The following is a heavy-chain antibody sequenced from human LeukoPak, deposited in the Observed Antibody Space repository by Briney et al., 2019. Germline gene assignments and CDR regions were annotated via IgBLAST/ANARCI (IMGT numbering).Heavy chain of an antibody. CDR1: GGSMSSHS. V-gene: IGHV4-59*11. CDR2: LYYTGST. D-gene: IGHD6-19*01. J-gene: IGHJ4*02. Sequence: SETLSLTCTVSGGSMSSHSWGWFRQPPGKGLEWIGYLYYTGSTDYNPSLKSRVTISVDTSKNQFSLKLNSVTAADTAVYYCARGSGWYDYWGQGTLVTVSS. CDR3: ARGSGWYDY.